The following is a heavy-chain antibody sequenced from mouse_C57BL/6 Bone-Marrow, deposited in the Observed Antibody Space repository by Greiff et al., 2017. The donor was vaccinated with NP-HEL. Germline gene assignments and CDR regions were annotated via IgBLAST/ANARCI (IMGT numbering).Heavy chain of an antibody. V-gene: IGHV5-17*01. CDR3: ARLYDYDSRWYFDV. CDR2: ISSGSSTI. D-gene: IGHD2-4*01. J-gene: IGHJ1*03. Sequence: EVKLVESGGGLVKPGGSLKLSCAASGFTFSDYGMHWVRQAPEKGLEWVAYISSGSSTIYYADTVKGRFTISRDNAKNTLFLQMTSLRSEDTAMYYCARLYDYDSRWYFDVWGTGTTVTVSS. CDR1: GFTFSDYG.